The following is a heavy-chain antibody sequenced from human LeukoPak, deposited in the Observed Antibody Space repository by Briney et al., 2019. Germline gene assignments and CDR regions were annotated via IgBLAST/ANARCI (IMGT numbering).Heavy chain of an antibody. J-gene: IGHJ4*02. V-gene: IGHV3-30*02. CDR1: GFTFSSYE. Sequence: GGSLRLSCAASGFTFSSYEMNWVRQAPGKGLEWVAFIRYDGSNKYYADSVKGRFTISRDNSKNTLYLQMNSLRAEDTAVYYCAKGVFYDSSGYPPDYWGQGTLVTVSS. D-gene: IGHD3-22*01. CDR2: IRYDGSNK. CDR3: AKGVFYDSSGYPPDY.